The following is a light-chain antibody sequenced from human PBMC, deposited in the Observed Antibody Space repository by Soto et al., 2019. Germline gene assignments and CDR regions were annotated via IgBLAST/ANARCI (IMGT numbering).Light chain of an antibody. V-gene: IGKV3-15*01. Sequence: EILMTQSPATLSVSPGERATLSCRASHSVSSNLAWYQQKPGQAPRLLIYGVSTRATGIPASVSGSVSVTEFTLTTSTLQSEDFAVYSCQQYNNWPPTWTFGQGTKVDIK. CDR2: GVS. J-gene: IGKJ1*01. CDR3: QQYNNWPPTWT. CDR1: HSVSSN.